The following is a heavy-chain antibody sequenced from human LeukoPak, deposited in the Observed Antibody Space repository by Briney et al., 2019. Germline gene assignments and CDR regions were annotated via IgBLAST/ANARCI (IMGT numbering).Heavy chain of an antibody. CDR2: IDNGGTTT. CDR1: GFSFSTYW. D-gene: IGHD2-2*01. V-gene: IGHV3-74*01. J-gene: IGHJ3*02. CDR3: TRVGYCATTSCRTAFDI. Sequence: GGSLRLSCVASGFSFSTYWMHWVRQAPGKGLVWVSRIDNGGTTTLYADSVRGRFTISRDNAKNTLYLQMNSLRAEDTAVYYCTRVGYCATTSCRTAFDIWGQGTMVTVSS.